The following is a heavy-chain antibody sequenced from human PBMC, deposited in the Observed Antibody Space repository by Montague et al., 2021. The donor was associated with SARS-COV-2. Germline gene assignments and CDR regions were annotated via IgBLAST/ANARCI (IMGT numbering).Heavy chain of an antibody. CDR1: GGSISSGGYY. V-gene: IGHV4-31*03. Sequence: TLSLTCTVSGGSISSGGYYWSWIRQHPGKGLEWIGYIYYSGSTCYNPSLKSRVTISVDTSKNQFSLKLSSVTAADTAVYYCARGPLKITIFGVDNYYYYGMDVWGQGTTVTVSS. CDR2: IYYSGST. CDR3: ARGPLKITIFGVDNYYYYGMDV. D-gene: IGHD3-3*01. J-gene: IGHJ6*02.